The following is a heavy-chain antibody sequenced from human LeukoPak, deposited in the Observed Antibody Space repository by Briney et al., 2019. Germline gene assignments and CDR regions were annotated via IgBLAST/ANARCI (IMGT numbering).Heavy chain of an antibody. V-gene: IGHV3-21*04. J-gene: IGHJ4*02. Sequence: GGSLRLSCAASGFTFSSYSMNWVRQAPGKGLEWVSSISSSSSYIYYADSVKGRFTISRDNAKNSLYLQMNSLRAEDTAVYYCASSYYYDSSGFDDFDYWGQGTLVTVSS. CDR2: ISSSSSYI. CDR3: ASSYYYDSSGFDDFDY. D-gene: IGHD3-22*01. CDR1: GFTFSSYS.